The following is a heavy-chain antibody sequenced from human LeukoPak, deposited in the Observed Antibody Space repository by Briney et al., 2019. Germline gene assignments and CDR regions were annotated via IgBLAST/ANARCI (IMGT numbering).Heavy chain of an antibody. CDR3: ARDRSIAAAGFDY. Sequence: SETLSLTCTVSGGSISSYYWSWIRQPPGKGLEWIGYIHYSGSTNYNPSLKSRVTISVDTSKNQFSLKLSSVTAADTAVYYCARDRSIAAAGFDYWGQGTLVTVSS. V-gene: IGHV4-59*01. CDR1: GGSISSYY. J-gene: IGHJ4*02. CDR2: IHYSGST. D-gene: IGHD6-13*01.